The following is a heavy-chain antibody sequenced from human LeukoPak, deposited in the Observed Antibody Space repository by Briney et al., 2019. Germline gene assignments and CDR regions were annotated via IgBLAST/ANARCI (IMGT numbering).Heavy chain of an antibody. Sequence: ASVKVSCKASGYTFTSYGISWVRQAPGQGLEWMGWISAYNGNTNYAQKLQGRVTMTTDTSTSTAYMELRSLRSDVTAVYYCARDPYDSSGYYNRGNFDYWGQGTLVTVSS. D-gene: IGHD3-22*01. CDR1: GYTFTSYG. V-gene: IGHV1-18*01. J-gene: IGHJ4*02. CDR2: ISAYNGNT. CDR3: ARDPYDSSGYYNRGNFDY.